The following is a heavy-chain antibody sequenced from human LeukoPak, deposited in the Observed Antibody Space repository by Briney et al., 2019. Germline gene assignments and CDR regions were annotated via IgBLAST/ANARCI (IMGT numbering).Heavy chain of an antibody. Sequence: PSETLSLTCVVYGGSFSDCYWSWVRQPPGKGLEWIGEINHSGSTNYNPSLKSRVTISIHTSNNQFSLKLSSVTAADTAVYYCARGEGTLAGRRWPYQYYYIDVWGKGTTVTVSS. CDR1: GGSFSDCY. J-gene: IGHJ6*03. CDR2: INHSGST. V-gene: IGHV4-34*01. CDR3: ARGEGTLAGRRWPYQYYYIDV. D-gene: IGHD6-19*01.